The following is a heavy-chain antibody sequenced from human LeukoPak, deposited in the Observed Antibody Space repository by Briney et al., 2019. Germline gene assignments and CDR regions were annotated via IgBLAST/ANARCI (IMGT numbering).Heavy chain of an antibody. V-gene: IGHV4-31*03. Sequence: PSETLSLTRTVSTGSISSDGYYWSWIRQPPGTGLEWIGYIHYSGSAYYNPSLKSRVTISVDTSENQFSLKLSSVTAADTAVYYCARVNYGSATKEDYWGQGTLVTVSS. CDR1: TGSISSDGYY. J-gene: IGHJ4*02. CDR2: IHYSGSA. D-gene: IGHD3-10*01. CDR3: ARVNYGSATKEDY.